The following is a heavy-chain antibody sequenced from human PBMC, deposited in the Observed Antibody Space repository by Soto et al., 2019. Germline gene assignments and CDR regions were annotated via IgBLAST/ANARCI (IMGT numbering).Heavy chain of an antibody. Sequence: EVQLLESGGDLVQPGGSLRLSCAASGFTFSSYAMSWVRQAPGKGPEWVSSMSGSGDNTYYADSVKGRFIISRDNSKNTLYLQMSSRSVDDTAVYSCAKGRTYNYANYFDPWGQGTLVTVSS. CDR1: GFTFSSYA. CDR2: MSGSGDNT. CDR3: AKGRTYNYANYFDP. D-gene: IGHD1-1*01. J-gene: IGHJ5*02. V-gene: IGHV3-23*01.